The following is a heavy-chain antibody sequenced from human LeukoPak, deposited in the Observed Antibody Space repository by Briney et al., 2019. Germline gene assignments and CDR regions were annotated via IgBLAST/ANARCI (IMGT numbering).Heavy chain of an antibody. J-gene: IGHJ5*02. V-gene: IGHV4-39*01. CDR1: GASLSFTSHS. Sequence: SETLSLTCTVSGASLSFTSHSGGWVRQTPGKGLEWIATFHSSGSTFYSSSLQSRVTISADTSRSQFSFNLNSVTAADTAVYYCVRLPTGFPNWFDTWGQGSLVTVSS. CDR3: VRLPTGFPNWFDT. CDR2: FHSSGST.